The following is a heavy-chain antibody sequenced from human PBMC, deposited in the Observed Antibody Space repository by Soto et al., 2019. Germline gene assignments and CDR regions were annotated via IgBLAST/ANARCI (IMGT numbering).Heavy chain of an antibody. Sequence: ASVKVSCKASGYTFTSYGISWVRQAPGQGLEWMGWISAYNGNTNYAQRLQGRVTMTTDTSTSTAYMELRSLRSDDTAVYYCARGAYCSGGSCYPNWFDPWGQGTLVTISS. CDR2: ISAYNGNT. CDR3: ARGAYCSGGSCYPNWFDP. D-gene: IGHD2-15*01. V-gene: IGHV1-18*01. CDR1: GYTFTSYG. J-gene: IGHJ5*02.